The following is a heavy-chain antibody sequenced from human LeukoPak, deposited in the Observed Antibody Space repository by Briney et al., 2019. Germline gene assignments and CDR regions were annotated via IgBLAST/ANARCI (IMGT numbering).Heavy chain of an antibody. CDR1: GFTFSSYA. Sequence: GGSLRLSCAASGFTFSSYAMSWVRQAPGKGLEWVSAISGSGGSTYYADSVKGRFTISRDNSKNTLYLQMNSLRAEDTAVYYCAEDSYGILTGHVDYWGQGTLVTVSS. J-gene: IGHJ4*02. V-gene: IGHV3-23*01. CDR3: AEDSYGILTGHVDY. CDR2: ISGSGGST. D-gene: IGHD3-9*01.